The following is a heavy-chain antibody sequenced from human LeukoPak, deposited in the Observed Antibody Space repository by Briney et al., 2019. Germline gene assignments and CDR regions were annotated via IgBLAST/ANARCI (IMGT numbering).Heavy chain of an antibody. Sequence: SVKVSCKASGGTFSSYAISWVRQAPGQGLEWMGGIIPIFGTANYAQKFQGRVTITADKSTSTAYMELSSLRSEDTAVYYCARGVYYDFWSGYHARYYYYYMDVWGKGTTVTVSS. V-gene: IGHV1-69*06. J-gene: IGHJ6*03. CDR2: IIPIFGTA. D-gene: IGHD3-3*01. CDR3: ARGVYYDFWSGYHARYYYYYMDV. CDR1: GGTFSSYA.